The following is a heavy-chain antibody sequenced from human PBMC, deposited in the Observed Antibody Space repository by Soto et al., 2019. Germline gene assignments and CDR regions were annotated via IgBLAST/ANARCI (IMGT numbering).Heavy chain of an antibody. CDR1: GFTFSNYA. CDR3: ASCHDYGDHAADY. V-gene: IGHV3-33*01. D-gene: IGHD4-17*01. CDR2: IWYDGSNK. J-gene: IGHJ4*02. Sequence: QVQLVESGGGVVQPGRSLRLSCTASGFTFSNYAMHWVRQAPGKGLEWVAVIWYDGSNKYYADSVKGRFTISRDNSKTTLYLQMNSLRAEDTAVYYCASCHDYGDHAADYWGQGTLVTVSS.